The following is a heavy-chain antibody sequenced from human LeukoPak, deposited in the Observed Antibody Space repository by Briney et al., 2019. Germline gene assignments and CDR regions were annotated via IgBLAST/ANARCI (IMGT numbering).Heavy chain of an antibody. Sequence: PGGSLRLSCTASGFTFSSYWMQWVRQAPGKGLVWVSRINSDGSSASYADSVKGRFTISRDNAKNTLYLQMNSLRAEDTAVYYCARGKAVAGTFSWFDPWGQGTLVTVSS. V-gene: IGHV3-74*01. CDR3: ARGKAVAGTFSWFDP. CDR1: GFTFSSYW. J-gene: IGHJ5*02. D-gene: IGHD6-19*01. CDR2: INSDGSSA.